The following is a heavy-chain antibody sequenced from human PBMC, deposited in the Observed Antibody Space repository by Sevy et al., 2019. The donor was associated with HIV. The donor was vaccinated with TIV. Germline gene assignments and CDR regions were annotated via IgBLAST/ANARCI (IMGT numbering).Heavy chain of an antibody. D-gene: IGHD3-3*01. CDR2: ISGTGNTK. CDR1: GFRFSGYY. Sequence: GGSLRLSCVGSGFRFSGYYMNWIRQAPGKGLEWVSYISGTGNTKYYTDSVKGRFTISRDNAKNSLYLEMNSLRVDDTAMYYCARDPTYYDFWAGYYTGWFDPWGQGTLVTVSS. CDR3: ARDPTYYDFWAGYYTGWFDP. V-gene: IGHV3-11*01. J-gene: IGHJ5*02.